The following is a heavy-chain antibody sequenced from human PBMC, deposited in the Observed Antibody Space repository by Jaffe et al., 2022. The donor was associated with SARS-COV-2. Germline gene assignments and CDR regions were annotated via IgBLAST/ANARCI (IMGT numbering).Heavy chain of an antibody. J-gene: IGHJ4*02. Sequence: QVQLVESGGGVVQPGRSLRLSCAASGFTFSSYAMHWVRQAPGKGLEWVAVISYDGSNKYYADSVKGRFTISRDNSKNTLYLQMNSLRAEDTAVYYCARGIRSSGYYLPPFDYWGQGTLVTVSS. CDR3: ARGIRSSGYYLPPFDY. D-gene: IGHD3-22*01. CDR1: GFTFSSYA. V-gene: IGHV3-30-3*01. CDR2: ISYDGSNK.